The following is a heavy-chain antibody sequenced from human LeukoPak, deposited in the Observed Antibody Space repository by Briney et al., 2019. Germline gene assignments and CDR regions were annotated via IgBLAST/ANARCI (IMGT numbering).Heavy chain of an antibody. CDR2: INPDGSIR. Sequence: GGSLRLSCAASGLTFSTYCMRWVRQAPGKGLAWVARINPDGSIRTYANSVQGRVTISRDTAKDTLFLQMNSLRAEDTAVYYCAREARVGGALQYWGQGTPVTVSS. CDR1: GLTFSTYC. CDR3: AREARVGGALQY. V-gene: IGHV3-74*03. D-gene: IGHD1-26*01. J-gene: IGHJ4*02.